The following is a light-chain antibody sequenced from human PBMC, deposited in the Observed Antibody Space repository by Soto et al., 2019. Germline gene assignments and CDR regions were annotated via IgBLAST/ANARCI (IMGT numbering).Light chain of an antibody. V-gene: IGKV1-5*01. J-gene: IGKJ1*01. Sequence: DIQMTQSPSTLSASVGDRVTITCRASQSISSWLAWYQQKPGKAPKLLIYDASSLESGVPSRFSGSGSGTEFTLTISSLQSEDFAVYYCQQYNNRPPWTFGQGTKV. CDR1: QSISSW. CDR3: QQYNNRPPWT. CDR2: DAS.